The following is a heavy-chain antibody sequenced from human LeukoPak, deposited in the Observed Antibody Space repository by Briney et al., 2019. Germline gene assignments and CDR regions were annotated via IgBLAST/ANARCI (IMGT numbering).Heavy chain of an antibody. D-gene: IGHD1-26*01. J-gene: IGHJ4*02. CDR1: GGSISTYY. CDR3: ARDGSRSSGGYFDY. Sequence: SETLSLTCTVSGGSISTYYWSWIRQPAGKGLEWIGRMYTSGSTNYNPSLKSRVTMSVDTSKNQFSLKLSSVTAADTAVYYCARDGSRSSGGYFDYWGQGTLVTVSS. V-gene: IGHV4-4*07. CDR2: MYTSGST.